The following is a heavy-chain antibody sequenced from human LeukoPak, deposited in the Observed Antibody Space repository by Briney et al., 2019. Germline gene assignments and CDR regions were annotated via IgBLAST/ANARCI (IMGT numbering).Heavy chain of an antibody. CDR2: IQYDGNNI. Sequence: GGSLRLSCAASGFTLSSYWMHWVRQASGKGLELVAFIQYDGNNIYYADSVKGRFTISRDNSKNTLYLQMNSLRAEDTAVYYCAKRLTYYYDSSGGYDYWGQGTLVTVSS. V-gene: IGHV3-30*02. CDR1: GFTLSSYW. J-gene: IGHJ4*02. CDR3: AKRLTYYYDSSGGYDY. D-gene: IGHD3-22*01.